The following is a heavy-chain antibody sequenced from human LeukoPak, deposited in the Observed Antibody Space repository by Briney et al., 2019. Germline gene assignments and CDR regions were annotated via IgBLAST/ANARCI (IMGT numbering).Heavy chain of an antibody. J-gene: IGHJ5*02. CDR1: GYTFTSYD. CDR3: ARVDGYCSGGSCFPFNWFDP. D-gene: IGHD2-15*01. Sequence: ASVKVSCKASGYTFTSYDINWVRQATGQGLEWMGWMNPNSGNTGYAQKFQGRVTMTRNTSISTAYMELSSLRSEDTAVYYCARVDGYCSGGSCFPFNWFDPWGQGTLVTVSS. CDR2: MNPNSGNT. V-gene: IGHV1-8*01.